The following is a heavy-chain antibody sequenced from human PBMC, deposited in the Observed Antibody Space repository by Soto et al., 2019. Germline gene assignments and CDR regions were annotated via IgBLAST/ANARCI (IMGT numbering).Heavy chain of an antibody. CDR2: IKQDGTEK. V-gene: IGHV3-7*01. CDR3: ARDGGFARAGGDAYEV. Sequence: EVLLVESGGGLVRPGGSLRLSCAASGIIFSDKWMSWVRQAPGKGPEWVANIKQDGTEKNYVDSVKGRFTISRDNAKKSLYLQMNILRAEDSAVYFCARDGGFARAGGDAYEVCGRGTIVAVSS. J-gene: IGHJ3*01. CDR1: GIIFSDKW. D-gene: IGHD2-8*02.